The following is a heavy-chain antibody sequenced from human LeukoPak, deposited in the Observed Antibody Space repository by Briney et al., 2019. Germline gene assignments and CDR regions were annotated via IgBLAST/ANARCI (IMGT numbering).Heavy chain of an antibody. CDR3: ARGKTMGDY. J-gene: IGHJ4*02. CDR1: GYTFIVYY. D-gene: IGHD4/OR15-4a*01. CDR2: VNPSGGST. Sequence: ASVEVSCKASGYTFIVYYIHWVRQAPGQGLEWMGTVNPSGGSTNYAQKFQGRITMTRDTSTSTVYMELSSLKSEDTAVYYCARGKTMGDYWGQGTRVTVSS. V-gene: IGHV1-46*01.